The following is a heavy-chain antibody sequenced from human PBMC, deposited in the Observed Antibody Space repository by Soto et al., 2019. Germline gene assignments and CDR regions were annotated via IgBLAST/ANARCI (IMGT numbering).Heavy chain of an antibody. Sequence: VQLLESGGGLVHPGGSLRLSCAASGFTFSSSAMSWVRQAPGKGLEWVSAISGSGGSTYYADSVKGRFTISRDNSKNTLYLQMSSLRAEDTALYYCAKLPGNSCYTASAYWGQGTLVTVSS. V-gene: IGHV3-23*01. CDR1: GFTFSSSA. CDR3: AKLPGNSCYTASAY. CDR2: ISGSGGST. J-gene: IGHJ4*02. D-gene: IGHD2-2*02.